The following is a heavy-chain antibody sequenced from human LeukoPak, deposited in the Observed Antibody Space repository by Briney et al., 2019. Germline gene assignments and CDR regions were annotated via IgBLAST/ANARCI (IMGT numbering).Heavy chain of an antibody. V-gene: IGHV3-53*01. CDR1: GFTVRSTF. J-gene: IGHJ4*02. CDR3: CGWEDPFDY. Sequence: GGSLRLSCAGSGFTVRSTFMSWVRQAPGKGLEWVSAMFSGGSTYYADSVKGRFTISRDSPKDTLHLQRNSLRVDDTAVYYCCGWEDPFDYWGQGTPVTVSS. D-gene: IGHD6-19*01. CDR2: MFSGGST.